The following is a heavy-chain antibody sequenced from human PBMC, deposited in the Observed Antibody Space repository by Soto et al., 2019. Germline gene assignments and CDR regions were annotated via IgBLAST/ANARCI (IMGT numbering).Heavy chain of an antibody. V-gene: IGHV1-69*12. CDR2: IIPIFGTT. D-gene: IGHD4-17*01. J-gene: IGHJ3*02. CDR3: ARVNNDYGAFEI. Sequence: QVQLVQSGTEVKKPGSSVKVSCKASGGTFSNYAISWVRQAPGQGLEWMGGIIPIFGTTNYAQKFQGRVTIPADESPSTASMALSSLRSEATAVFYCARVNNDYGAFEIWGQGTMVTVSS. CDR1: GGTFSNYA.